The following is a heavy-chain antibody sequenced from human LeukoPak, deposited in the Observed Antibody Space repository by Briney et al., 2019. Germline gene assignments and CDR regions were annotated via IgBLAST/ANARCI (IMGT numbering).Heavy chain of an antibody. CDR3: TVAGSDY. CDR1: GFTFSASW. Sequence: GGSLRLSCAASGFTFSASWMSWVRQAPGKGLEWVARIKSKTDGGKKDYAVPVKVRVPVARDDPKSTLYRQMTSLQTENTSVYYCTVAGSDYWGQGTQVTVSS. CDR2: IKSKTDGGKK. D-gene: IGHD2-15*01. J-gene: IGHJ4*02. V-gene: IGHV3-15*01.